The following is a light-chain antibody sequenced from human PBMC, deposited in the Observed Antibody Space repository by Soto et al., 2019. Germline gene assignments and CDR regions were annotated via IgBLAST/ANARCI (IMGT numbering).Light chain of an antibody. Sequence: EIVLTQSPATLSLSPGERAALSCRASQGVSRFLAWYQQKPGQAPRLLIYDASNRATGIPARFSGSGSGTDFTLAISSLEPEDFAVYYYQQRSSWPLTFGGGTKVEIK. V-gene: IGKV3-11*01. J-gene: IGKJ4*01. CDR3: QQRSSWPLT. CDR2: DAS. CDR1: QGVSRF.